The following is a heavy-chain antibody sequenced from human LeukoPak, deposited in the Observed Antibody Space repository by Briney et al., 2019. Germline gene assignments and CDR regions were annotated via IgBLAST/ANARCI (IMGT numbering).Heavy chain of an antibody. V-gene: IGHV3-15*01. CDR1: GFPFSNPY. D-gene: IGHD6-19*01. CDR3: TTAVAGTVRIDY. J-gene: IGHJ4*02. CDR2: IRSKTDGGTI. Sequence: GGALRLPRAASGFPFSNPYMSWVGQAPGKGLEGVGRIRSKTDGGTIDYAAHVKDRFTISRDDSKNTLYLQMNSLKTEDTAVYYCTTAVAGTVRIDYWGQGTLVTVSS.